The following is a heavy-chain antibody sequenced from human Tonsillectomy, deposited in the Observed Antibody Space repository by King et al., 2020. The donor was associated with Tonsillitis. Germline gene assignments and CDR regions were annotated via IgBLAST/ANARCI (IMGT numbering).Heavy chain of an antibody. D-gene: IGHD3-22*01. Sequence: QVQLVESGAEVKKPGSSVKVSCKASGGTFISHAITWVRQAPGQGLEWMGRIIPIIGTGNYAQKFQGRVTMTADKSTSTAYMELSSLRSEDTAVYYCARGLYDSSGFTLGYWGQGTLVTVSS. CDR3: ARGLYDSSGFTLGY. V-gene: IGHV1-69*06. J-gene: IGHJ4*02. CDR1: GGTFISHA. CDR2: IIPIIGTG.